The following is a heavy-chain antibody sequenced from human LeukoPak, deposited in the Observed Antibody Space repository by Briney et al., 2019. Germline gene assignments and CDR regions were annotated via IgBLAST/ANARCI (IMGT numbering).Heavy chain of an antibody. CDR1: GGSISSSSYY. CDR2: IYYSGST. Sequence: SETLSLTCTVSGGSISSSSYYWGWIRQPPGKGLEWIGSIYYSGSTYYNPSLKSRVPISVHTSKNQFSLKLSSVTAAHTAVYYCARHSNYYESGGPLDYWGQGTLVTVSS. V-gene: IGHV4-39*01. CDR3: ARHSNYYESGGPLDY. D-gene: IGHD3-22*01. J-gene: IGHJ4*02.